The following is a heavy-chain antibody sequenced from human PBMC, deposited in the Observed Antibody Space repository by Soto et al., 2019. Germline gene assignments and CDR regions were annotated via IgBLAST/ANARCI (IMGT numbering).Heavy chain of an antibody. V-gene: IGHV3-7*04. J-gene: IGHJ4*02. CDR3: AREEWFFDY. CDR1: GFTFSTYW. D-gene: IGHD3-3*01. CDR2: IKENGSEK. Sequence: EVQLVESGGGLVQPGGSLRLSCAASGFTFSTYWMSWVRQAPGKGLEWVANIKENGSEKDYVDSVKGRFTISRDNAKNSLYLPLNSLRPEDTAVYYCAREEWFFDYWGQGTLVTVSS.